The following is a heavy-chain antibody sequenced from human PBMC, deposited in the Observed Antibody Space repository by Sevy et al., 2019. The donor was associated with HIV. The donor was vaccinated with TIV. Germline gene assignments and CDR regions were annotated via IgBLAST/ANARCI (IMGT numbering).Heavy chain of an antibody. CDR1: DFTVRSNY. D-gene: IGHD6-19*01. CDR3: AGSSWIAVSGKFDS. J-gene: IGHJ4*02. V-gene: IGHV3-53*01. Sequence: GGSLRLSCAASDFTVRSNYMSWVRQAPGKGLEWVSVIYNGGSTYYADSVKGRFTISRDNSKNTLYLQMNSLRAEDTAVYYCAGSSWIAVSGKFDSWGQGTLVTVSS. CDR2: IYNGGST.